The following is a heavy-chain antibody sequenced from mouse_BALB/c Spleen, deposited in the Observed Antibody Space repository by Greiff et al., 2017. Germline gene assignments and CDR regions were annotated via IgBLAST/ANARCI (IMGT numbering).Heavy chain of an antibody. CDR2: IWSGGST. CDR1: GFSLTSYG. J-gene: IGHJ3*01. D-gene: IGHD1-1*01. Sequence: VQLQQSGPGLVQPSQSLSITCTVSGFSLTSYGVHWVRQSPGKGLEWLGVIWSGGSTDYNAAFISRLSISKDNSKSQVFFKMNSLQANDTAIYYCARGIPRIYYYGSRFAYWGQGTLVTVSA. CDR3: ARGIPRIYYYGSRFAY. V-gene: IGHV2-2*02.